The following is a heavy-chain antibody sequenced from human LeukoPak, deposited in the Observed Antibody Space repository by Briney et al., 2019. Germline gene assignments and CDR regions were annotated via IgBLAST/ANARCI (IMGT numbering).Heavy chain of an antibody. D-gene: IGHD3-10*01. CDR2: IYTSGST. CDR1: GGSISSGSYY. Sequence: SQTLSLTCTVSGGSISSGSYYWSWIRQPAGKGLEWIGRIYTSGSTNYNPSLKSRVTISVDTSKNQFSLKLSSVTAADTAVYYCAREIDYYYGSGRINYYFDYWGQGTLVTVSS. CDR3: AREIDYYYGSGRINYYFDY. J-gene: IGHJ4*02. V-gene: IGHV4-61*02.